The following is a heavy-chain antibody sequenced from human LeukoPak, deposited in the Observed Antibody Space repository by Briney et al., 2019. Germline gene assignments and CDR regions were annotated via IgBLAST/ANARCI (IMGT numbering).Heavy chain of an antibody. CDR2: IYTSGTT. J-gene: IGHJ5*02. D-gene: IGHD1-20*01. V-gene: IGHV4-4*07. CDR1: GGSISSYY. CDR3: ARDTYNWHLDAFGP. Sequence: SETLSLTCTVSGGSISSYYWSWIRQPAGKGLEWIGRIYTSGTTHYNPSLKSRVTISIDKSKNHFSLKLTSVTAADTAIYYCARDTYNWHLDAFGPWGQGTLVTVS.